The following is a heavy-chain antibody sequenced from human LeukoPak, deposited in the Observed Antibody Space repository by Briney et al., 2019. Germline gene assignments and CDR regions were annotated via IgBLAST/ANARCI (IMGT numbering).Heavy chain of an antibody. CDR2: IRYDGSNK. D-gene: IGHD2-8*01. Sequence: GGSLRLSCAASGFTFSSYGMHWVRQAPGKGLEWVAFIRYDGSNKYYADSVKGRFTISRDNSKNTLYLQMNSLRAEDTAVYYCARGTLYCTNGVCYRWYFDYWGQGTLVTVSS. CDR1: GFTFSSYG. V-gene: IGHV3-30*02. CDR3: ARGTLYCTNGVCYRWYFDY. J-gene: IGHJ4*02.